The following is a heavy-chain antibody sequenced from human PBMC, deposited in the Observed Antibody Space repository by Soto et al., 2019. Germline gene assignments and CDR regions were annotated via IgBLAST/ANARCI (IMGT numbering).Heavy chain of an antibody. Sequence: ASVRVSCKASGYTFTSYYMHWVRQAPGQGLEWMGIINPSGGSTSYAQKFQGRVTMTRDTSTSTVYMELSSLRSEDTAVYYCARARAAAGTPGYWGQGTLVTVSS. CDR1: GYTFTSYY. CDR2: INPSGGST. D-gene: IGHD6-13*01. V-gene: IGHV1-46*01. J-gene: IGHJ4*02. CDR3: ARARAAAGTPGY.